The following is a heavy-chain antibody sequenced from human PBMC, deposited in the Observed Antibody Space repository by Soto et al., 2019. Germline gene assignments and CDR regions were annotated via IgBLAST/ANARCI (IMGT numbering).Heavy chain of an antibody. Sequence: QVQLQESGPGLVKPSETLSLTCTVSGCSVSSGTYQWSWLRQSPGKGLEWSGYIYYTGSTNYNPSLESRVTISVDTSKNQFSLKLTSVTAAGTALYFGARLQFYDFWSGAVAMDVWGQGTTVTVS. J-gene: IGHJ6*02. CDR1: GCSVSSGTYQ. D-gene: IGHD3-3*01. V-gene: IGHV4-61*01. CDR2: IYYTGST. CDR3: ARLQFYDFWSGAVAMDV.